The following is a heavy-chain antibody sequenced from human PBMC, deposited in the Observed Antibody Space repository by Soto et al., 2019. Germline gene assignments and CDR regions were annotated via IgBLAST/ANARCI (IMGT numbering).Heavy chain of an antibody. CDR2: ISYDGRNK. V-gene: IGHV3-30*04. CDR3: ARDGRNGDYDILTGYYIGYYYYGMDV. CDR1: GFTFSSYA. D-gene: IGHD3-9*01. Sequence: GGSLRLCCAASGFTFSSYAMHWVRLAPDKGLERVAVISYDGRNKYYADSVKGRFTISRDNSKNTLHLQMNSLRAEDTAAYYCARDGRNGDYDILTGYYIGYYYYGMDVWGQGTTVTV. J-gene: IGHJ6*02.